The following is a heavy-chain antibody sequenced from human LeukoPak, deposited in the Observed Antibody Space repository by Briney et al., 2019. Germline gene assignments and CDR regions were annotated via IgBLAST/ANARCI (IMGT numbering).Heavy chain of an antibody. CDR1: GYTFTIYW. J-gene: IGHJ3*01. Sequence: GESLQISCKGSGYTFTIYWIGWVRQMPGKGLEWMGMIYPGDSRTEYSPSFQGQVTFSADKSITTAYLPWSSLKASDTAMYYCARRRIADFADAFDVWGQGTMVTVSS. CDR3: ARRRIADFADAFDV. D-gene: IGHD6-13*01. CDR2: IYPGDSRT. V-gene: IGHV5-51*01.